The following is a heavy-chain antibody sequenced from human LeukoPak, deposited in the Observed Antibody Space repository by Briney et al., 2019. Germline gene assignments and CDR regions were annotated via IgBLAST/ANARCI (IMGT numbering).Heavy chain of an antibody. Sequence: PGGSLRLSCAASGFTFSDYWMTWVRLAPGMGLEWVANIKLDGSEKYFVDPVKGRFTISRDNAKNSLFLQMNSLRAEDTAVYYCARVSSSSYYFDYWGQGTLVTVSS. J-gene: IGHJ4*02. CDR1: GFTFSDYW. CDR2: IKLDGSEK. V-gene: IGHV3-7*01. D-gene: IGHD6-6*01. CDR3: ARVSSSSYYFDY.